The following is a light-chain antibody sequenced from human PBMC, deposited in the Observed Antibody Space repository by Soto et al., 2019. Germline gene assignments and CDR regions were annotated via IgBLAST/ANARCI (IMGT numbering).Light chain of an antibody. J-gene: IGKJ2*01. CDR1: QSVTSNF. V-gene: IGKV3-20*01. Sequence: EIVLTQSPGTLSLSPGERATLSCRASQSVTSNFLAWYQQKPGQAPRLLIYGASTRAAGVPDRFSGSGSGKDFTLTITRLEPEDFAVYYCQQYGRSPLMYTFGQGNKLGVK. CDR3: QQYGRSPLMYT. CDR2: GAS.